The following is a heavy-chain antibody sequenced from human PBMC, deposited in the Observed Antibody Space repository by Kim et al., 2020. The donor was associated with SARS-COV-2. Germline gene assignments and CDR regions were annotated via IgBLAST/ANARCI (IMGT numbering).Heavy chain of an antibody. CDR3: AGPYYDSGEGAFDI. Sequence: GGSLRLSCAASGFTFSSYAMHWVRQAPGKGLEWVAVISYDGSNKYYADSVKGRFTISRDNSKNTLYLQMNSLRAEDTAVYYCAGPYYDSGEGAFDIWGQGTMVTVSS. D-gene: IGHD3-22*01. CDR2: ISYDGSNK. V-gene: IGHV3-30*04. J-gene: IGHJ3*02. CDR1: GFTFSSYA.